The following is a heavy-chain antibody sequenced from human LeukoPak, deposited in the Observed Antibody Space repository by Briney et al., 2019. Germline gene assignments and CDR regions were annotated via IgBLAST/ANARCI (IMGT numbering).Heavy chain of an antibody. CDR3: ARGLPGRDAFDV. CDR2: VFYSGNT. Sequence: PSETLSLTCTVSGGSISSFYWNWIRQPPGKGLEWVGYVFYSGNTNYNPSLGSRVTISEDTSKNQFSLNLNSLTAADTAVYYCARGLPGRDAFDVWGQGIVVTVSS. J-gene: IGHJ3*01. V-gene: IGHV4-59*13. D-gene: IGHD3-16*01. CDR1: GGSISSFY.